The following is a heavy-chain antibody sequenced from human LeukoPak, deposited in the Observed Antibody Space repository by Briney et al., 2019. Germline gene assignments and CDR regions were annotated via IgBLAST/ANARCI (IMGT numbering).Heavy chain of an antibody. Sequence: GGSLRLSCAASGFTFSSSAMSWVRQAPGKGLEWVSGISGSGGSTYYADSVKGRFTISRDNAKNTLNLQMNSLRAEDTAVYYCARDLGQYYDTSDNWFDPWGQGTLVTASS. CDR3: ARDLGQYYDTSDNWFDP. V-gene: IGHV3-23*01. D-gene: IGHD3-22*01. CDR1: GFTFSSSA. CDR2: ISGSGGST. J-gene: IGHJ5*02.